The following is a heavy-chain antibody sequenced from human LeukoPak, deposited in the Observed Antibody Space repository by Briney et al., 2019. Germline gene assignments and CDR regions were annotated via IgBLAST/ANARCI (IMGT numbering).Heavy chain of an antibody. CDR3: ARVPRGEFDY. D-gene: IGHD3-16*01. V-gene: IGHV4-34*01. CDR2: INHSGST. Sequence: SETLSLTCAVYGGSFSGYSWSWIRQPPGKGLEWIGEINHSGSTNYNPSLKSRVTISVDTSKNQFSLKLSSVTAADTAVYYCARVPRGEFDYWGQGTLVTVSS. CDR1: GGSFSGYS. J-gene: IGHJ4*02.